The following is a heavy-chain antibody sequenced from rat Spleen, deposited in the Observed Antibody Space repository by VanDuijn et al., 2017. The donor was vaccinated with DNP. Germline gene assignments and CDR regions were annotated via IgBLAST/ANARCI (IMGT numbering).Heavy chain of an antibody. CDR1: GFSFRNYY. CDR3: VRWNSGHFDY. CDR2: ISHSDGRS. D-gene: IGHD4-3*01. J-gene: IGHJ2*01. V-gene: IGHV5-22*01. Sequence: EVQLVESGGDLVQPGRSLKLSCVASGFSFRNYYMAWVRQAPKRGLEWVAIISHSDGRSYYPDSVKGRFTISRDNAKSSLYLQMNSLKSEDTATYYCVRWNSGHFDYWGQGVMVTVSS.